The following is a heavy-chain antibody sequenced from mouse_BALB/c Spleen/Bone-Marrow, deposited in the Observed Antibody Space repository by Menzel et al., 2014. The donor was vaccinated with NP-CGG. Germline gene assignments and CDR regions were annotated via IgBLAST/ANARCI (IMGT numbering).Heavy chain of an antibody. CDR1: GFNIKDTY. J-gene: IGHJ2*01. Sequence: VQLQQSGAELVKPGASVKLSCTAPGFNIKDTYMHWVKQRPEQGLEWIGRIDPANGNAKYDPKFQGKATITADTSSNTAYLQLSSLTSEDTAVYYCARYRLGTYFDFWGQGTPLTVSS. CDR2: IDPANGNA. CDR3: ARYRLGTYFDF. V-gene: IGHV14-3*02. D-gene: IGHD2-14*01.